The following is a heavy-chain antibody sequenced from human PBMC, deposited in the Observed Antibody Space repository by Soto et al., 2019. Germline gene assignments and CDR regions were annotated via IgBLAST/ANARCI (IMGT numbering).Heavy chain of an antibody. CDR2: INHSGST. CDR3: ARGRLRWLQFNYWFDP. Sequence: PSETLSLTCAVYGGSFSGYYWSWIRQPPGKGLEWIGEINHSGSTNYNPSLKSRVTISVDTSKNQFSLKLSSVTAADKAVYYCARGRLRWLQFNYWFDPWGQGTLVTVSS. V-gene: IGHV4-34*01. CDR1: GGSFSGYY. D-gene: IGHD5-12*01. J-gene: IGHJ5*02.